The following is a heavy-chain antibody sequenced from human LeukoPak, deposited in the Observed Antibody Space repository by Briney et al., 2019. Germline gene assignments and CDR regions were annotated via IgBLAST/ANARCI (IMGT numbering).Heavy chain of an antibody. Sequence: GGSLRLSCAASGFTFSDYYMSWIRQAPGKGLEWVSYISSSSSYTNYADSVKGRFTISRDNAKNSLYLQMNSLRAEDTAVYYCARAAGMGSGWIRYNWFDPWGQGTLVTVSS. CDR2: ISSSSSYT. J-gene: IGHJ5*02. CDR3: ARAAGMGSGWIRYNWFDP. V-gene: IGHV3-11*06. D-gene: IGHD6-19*01. CDR1: GFTFSDYY.